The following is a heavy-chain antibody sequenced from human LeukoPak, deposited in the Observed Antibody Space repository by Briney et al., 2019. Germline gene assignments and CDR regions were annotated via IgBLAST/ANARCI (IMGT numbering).Heavy chain of an antibody. Sequence: GGPLRLSCAASGFTFSSYSMNWVRQAPGKGLEWVSSISSSSSYIYYADSVKGRFTISRDNAKNSLYLQMNSLRAEDTAVYYCARGGGSGSYYKRELDYWGQGTLVTVSS. CDR2: ISSSSSYI. CDR3: ARGGGSGSYYKRELDY. J-gene: IGHJ4*02. CDR1: GFTFSSYS. V-gene: IGHV3-21*01. D-gene: IGHD3-10*01.